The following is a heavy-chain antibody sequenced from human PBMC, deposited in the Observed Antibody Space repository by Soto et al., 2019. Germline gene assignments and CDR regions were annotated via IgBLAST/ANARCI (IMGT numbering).Heavy chain of an antibody. CDR2: ISYDGSNK. J-gene: IGHJ5*02. CDR1: GFTFSSYA. Sequence: GGSLRLSCAASGFTFSSYAMHWVRQAPGKGLEWVAVISYDGSNKYYADSVKGRFTISRDNSKNTLYLQMNSLRAEDTAVYYCARDRVAATSPWFDPWGQGTLVTVSS. CDR3: ARDRVAATSPWFDP. V-gene: IGHV3-30-3*01. D-gene: IGHD2-15*01.